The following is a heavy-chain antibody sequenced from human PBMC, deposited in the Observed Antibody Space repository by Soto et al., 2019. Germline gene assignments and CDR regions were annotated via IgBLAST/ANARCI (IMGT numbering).Heavy chain of an antibody. CDR3: ARGLGYSYGLRGFYYFDY. J-gene: IGHJ4*02. Sequence: SETLSLTCTVSGGSISSGGYYWRWIRQHPGKGLEWIGYIYYSGSTYYNPSLKSRVTISVDTSKNQFSLKLSSVTAADTAVYYCARGLGYSYGLRGFYYFDYWGQGALVTVSS. CDR1: GGSISSGGYY. D-gene: IGHD5-18*01. CDR2: IYYSGST. V-gene: IGHV4-31*03.